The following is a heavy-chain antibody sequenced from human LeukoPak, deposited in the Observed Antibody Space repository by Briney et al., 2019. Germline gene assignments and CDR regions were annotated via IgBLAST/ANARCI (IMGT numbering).Heavy chain of an antibody. J-gene: IGHJ3*02. V-gene: IGHV4-61*02. Sequence: PSQTLSLTCTVSGGSISGGSYYWNWIRQPAGKGLEWIGRIKTSGSTNYNPSLRSRVTISVDTSNNRFSLKLTSVTAADTAVYYCARGYSYGSADAFAIWGQGTMVTVSS. CDR2: IKTSGST. CDR1: GGSISGGSYY. CDR3: ARGYSYGSADAFAI. D-gene: IGHD5-18*01.